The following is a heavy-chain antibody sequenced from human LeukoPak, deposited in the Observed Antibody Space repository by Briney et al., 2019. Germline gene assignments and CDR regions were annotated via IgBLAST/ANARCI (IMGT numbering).Heavy chain of an antibody. CDR3: ARDMFRDDYIKIGLYYMDV. Sequence: KPSETLSLTCTVSGGSISSGGYYWSWIRQPPGKGLEWIGYIYHSGSTYYNPSLKSRVTISVDRSKNQFSLKLSSVTAADTAVYYCARDMFRDDYIKIGLYYMDVWGKGTTVTVSS. J-gene: IGHJ6*03. D-gene: IGHD5-24*01. V-gene: IGHV4-30-2*01. CDR1: GGSISSGGYY. CDR2: IYHSGST.